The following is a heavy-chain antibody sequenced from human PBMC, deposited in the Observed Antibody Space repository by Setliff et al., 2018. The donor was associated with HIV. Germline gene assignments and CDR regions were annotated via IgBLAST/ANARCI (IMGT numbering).Heavy chain of an antibody. J-gene: IGHJ4*02. V-gene: IGHV1-46*01. CDR1: GYTFSGYH. CDR2: IDPSGGST. D-gene: IGHD5-12*01. CDR3: ARDLDSAYDKTLDY. Sequence: ASVKVSCKASGYTFSGYHIQWVRQAPGQGLEWMGIIDPSGGSTNYAQKFRGRVTMTRDTFTSTVYMELSSLRSEDTAVYYCARDLDSAYDKTLDYWGQGTLVTVSS.